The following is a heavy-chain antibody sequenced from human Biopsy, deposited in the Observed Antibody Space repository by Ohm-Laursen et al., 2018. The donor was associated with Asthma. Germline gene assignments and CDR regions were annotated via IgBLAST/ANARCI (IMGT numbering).Heavy chain of an antibody. CDR1: GGSISSFY. J-gene: IGHJ4*02. D-gene: IGHD3-22*01. CDR2: IYYSGST. CDR3: ARAQDYYDSRGYYRSFDC. V-gene: IGHV4-31*03. Sequence: SQTLSLTCSVYGGSISSFYWTWIRQHPGKGLEWIGFIYYSGSTYYNPSLKSRVSISIDTSKNQFSLKLSSVTAADTAVYYCARAQDYYDSRGYYRSFDCRGQGTLVTVPS.